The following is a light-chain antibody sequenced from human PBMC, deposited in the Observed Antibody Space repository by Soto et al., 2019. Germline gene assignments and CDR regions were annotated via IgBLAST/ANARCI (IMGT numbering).Light chain of an antibody. Sequence: QSALTQPASVSGSPGQSITISCTGTNSDVGAYNYVSWYQQHPGKAPKLMISEVNNRPSGVSNRFSGSKSGNTASLTISGLQAEDGADYYCSSYTRSSTWVFGGGTKLTVL. J-gene: IGLJ3*02. V-gene: IGLV2-14*01. CDR1: NSDVGAYNY. CDR3: SSYTRSSTWV. CDR2: EVN.